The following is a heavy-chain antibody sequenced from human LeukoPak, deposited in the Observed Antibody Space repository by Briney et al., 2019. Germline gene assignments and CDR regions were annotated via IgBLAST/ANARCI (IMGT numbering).Heavy chain of an antibody. CDR2: ISYDGSNK. Sequence: GGSLRLSCAASGFTFSSYAMHWVRQAPGKGLEWVAVISYDGSNKYYADSVKGRFTISRDNPKNTLYLQMNSLRAEDTAVYYCARGEPVLRYFDWLSYFDYWGQGTLVTVSS. V-gene: IGHV3-30*04. J-gene: IGHJ4*02. D-gene: IGHD3-9*01. CDR1: GFTFSSYA. CDR3: ARGEPVLRYFDWLSYFDY.